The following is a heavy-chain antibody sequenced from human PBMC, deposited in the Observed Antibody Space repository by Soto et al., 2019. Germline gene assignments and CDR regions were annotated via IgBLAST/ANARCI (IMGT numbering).Heavy chain of an antibody. V-gene: IGHV3-23*01. CDR2: VSGSGVST. Sequence: GGSLRLSCAASGLTFSSYAMNWVRQAPGKGLEWVSTVSGSGVSTYYADSVKGRFTISRDNAKNSLYLQMNSLGAEDTAVYYCASDGADYSNPPGGFDPWGQGTLVTVSS. D-gene: IGHD4-4*01. CDR1: GLTFSSYA. CDR3: ASDGADYSNPPGGFDP. J-gene: IGHJ5*02.